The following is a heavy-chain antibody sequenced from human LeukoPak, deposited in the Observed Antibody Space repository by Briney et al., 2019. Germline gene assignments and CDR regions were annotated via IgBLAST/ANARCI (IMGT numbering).Heavy chain of an antibody. V-gene: IGHV3-66*02. Sequence: GGSLRLSCAASGFSFSTYWMSWVRQAPGKGLEWVSVIYSGGSTYYADSVKGRFTIYTDNSKNTMYLQMNSLRDEDTAVYYCAARGYSYGSHYYYYYMDVWGKGTTVTVSS. CDR1: GFSFSTYW. D-gene: IGHD5-18*01. J-gene: IGHJ6*03. CDR2: IYSGGST. CDR3: AARGYSYGSHYYYYYMDV.